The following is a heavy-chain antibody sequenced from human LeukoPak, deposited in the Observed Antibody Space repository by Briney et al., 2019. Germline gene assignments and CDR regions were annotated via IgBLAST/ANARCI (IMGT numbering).Heavy chain of an antibody. J-gene: IGHJ2*01. CDR3: ARHYDILTGYTPWYFDL. CDR1: GGSISSGYYY. D-gene: IGHD3-9*01. CDR2: IYYSGST. Sequence: SETLSLTCNVSGGSISSGYYYWGWIRQPPGKGLEWTGSIYYSGSTYYNPSLKSRVTMSVDTSKNQFSLKLSSVTAADTAVFYCARHYDILTGYTPWYFDLWSRGTLVTVSS. V-gene: IGHV4-39*01.